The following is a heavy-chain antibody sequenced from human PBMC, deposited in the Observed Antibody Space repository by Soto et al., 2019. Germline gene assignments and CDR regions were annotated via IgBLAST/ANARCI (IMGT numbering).Heavy chain of an antibody. CDR2: ISSSSSYI. CDR1: GFTFSSYS. V-gene: IGHV3-21*01. D-gene: IGHD3-16*02. J-gene: IGHJ6*02. Sequence: GGSLRLSCAASGFTFSSYSMNWVRQASGKGLEWVSSISSSSSYIYYADSVKGRFTISRDNAKNSLYLQMNSLRAEDTAVYYCAREVTGIEEESFYSGMDVWGQGTRVPVSS. CDR3: AREVTGIEEESFYSGMDV.